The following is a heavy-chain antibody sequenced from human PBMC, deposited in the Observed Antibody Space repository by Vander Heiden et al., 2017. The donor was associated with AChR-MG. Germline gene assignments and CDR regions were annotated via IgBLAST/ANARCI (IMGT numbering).Heavy chain of an antibody. Sequence: EVQLVESGGDLVQPGGSLRLSCAASGFTFSGSGMAWPRQGPGKGLEWLGTRKPDGSDKYYADSLKGRFTISRDNAEKSLYLEMSSLRVEDTAGYYCAGVTDLGQGTLVTVSS. D-gene: IGHD1-20*01. J-gene: IGHJ4*02. V-gene: IGHV3-7*04. CDR3: AGVTD. CDR2: RKPDGSDK. CDR1: GFTFSGSG.